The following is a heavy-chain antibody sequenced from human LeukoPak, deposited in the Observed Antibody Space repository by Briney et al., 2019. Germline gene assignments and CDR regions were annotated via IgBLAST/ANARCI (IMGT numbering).Heavy chain of an antibody. Sequence: SVKVSCKASGGTFSSYAISWVRQAPGQGLEWMGRIIPILGIANYAQKFQGRVTITADKSTSTAYMELSSLRSEDTAVYYCARSHSSGYRTTYYFDYWGQGTLVTASS. J-gene: IGHJ4*02. D-gene: IGHD3-22*01. CDR1: GGTFSSYA. V-gene: IGHV1-69*04. CDR2: IIPILGIA. CDR3: ARSHSSGYRTTYYFDY.